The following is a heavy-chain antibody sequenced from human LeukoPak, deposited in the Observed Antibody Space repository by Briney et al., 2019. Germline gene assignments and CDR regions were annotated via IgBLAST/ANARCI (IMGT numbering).Heavy chain of an antibody. Sequence: ASVKVSCKASGYTFTGYYMHWVRQAPGQGLEWMGWINPKSGGTNYAQKFQGRVTMTRDTSISTAYMELSRLRSDDTAVYYCASTASSGWYYYYYYYMDVWGKGTTVTVSS. CDR1: GYTFTGYY. D-gene: IGHD6-19*01. CDR2: INPKSGGT. CDR3: ASTASSGWYYYYYYYMDV. V-gene: IGHV1-2*02. J-gene: IGHJ6*03.